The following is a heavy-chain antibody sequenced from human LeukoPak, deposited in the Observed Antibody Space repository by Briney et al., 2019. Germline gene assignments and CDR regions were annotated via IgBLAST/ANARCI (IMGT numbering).Heavy chain of an antibody. D-gene: IGHD3-22*01. Sequence: GGSLRLSCAASGFTFSSYGMHWVRQAPGKGVEWVGVISYDGSNKYYADSVEGRFTISRDNAKTPLYLQMTSLRAEDTAVYYCAKTHYYDSSGYYPFDYWGQGTLVTVSS. CDR2: ISYDGSNK. CDR1: GFTFSSYG. J-gene: IGHJ4*02. V-gene: IGHV3-30*18. CDR3: AKTHYYDSSGYYPFDY.